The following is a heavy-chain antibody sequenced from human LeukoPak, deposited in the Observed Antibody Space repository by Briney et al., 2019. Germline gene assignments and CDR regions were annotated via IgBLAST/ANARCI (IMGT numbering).Heavy chain of an antibody. CDR2: ISYDGSNK. CDR3: ARGSELDGRSAHWYFDL. Sequence: QPGGSLRLSCAASGITFSSYAMHWVRQARGKGLEWGAVISYDGSNKYYADSAKGRFTISRDNSKNTLYLQMNSLRAEDTAVYYCARGSELDGRSAHWYFDLWGRGTLVTVSS. CDR1: GITFSSYA. J-gene: IGHJ2*01. D-gene: IGHD6-13*01. V-gene: IGHV3-30*04.